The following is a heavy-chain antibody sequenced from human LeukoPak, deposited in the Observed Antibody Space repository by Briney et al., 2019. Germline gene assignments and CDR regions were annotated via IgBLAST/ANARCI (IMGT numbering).Heavy chain of an antibody. J-gene: IGHJ4*02. Sequence: DPSETLSLTCTVSGVSISSSNSYWGWIRQPPGKGLEWIGSIYYSGNTYYNASLKSQVSISIDTSKNQFSLKLSSVTAADTAVYYCARAYVSGWFPFDYWGQGTLVTVSS. CDR1: GVSISSSNSY. CDR2: IYYSGNT. D-gene: IGHD6-19*01. V-gene: IGHV4-39*01. CDR3: ARAYVSGWFPFDY.